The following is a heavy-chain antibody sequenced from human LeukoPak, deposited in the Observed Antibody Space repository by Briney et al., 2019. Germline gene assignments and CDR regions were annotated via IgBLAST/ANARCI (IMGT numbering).Heavy chain of an antibody. V-gene: IGHV3-30*02. J-gene: IGHJ4*02. D-gene: IGHD3-22*01. CDR3: AKGANYEV. CDR1: GFTFNKFG. CDR2: IRSDGSGK. Sequence: PGGSLRLSCAASGFTFNKFGVHWVRQAPGKGLEWVTFIRSDGSGKYYADSVKGRFTISRDNSVNMVYLQMNSLRAEDTAVYYCAKGANYEVWGQGTLVIVSS.